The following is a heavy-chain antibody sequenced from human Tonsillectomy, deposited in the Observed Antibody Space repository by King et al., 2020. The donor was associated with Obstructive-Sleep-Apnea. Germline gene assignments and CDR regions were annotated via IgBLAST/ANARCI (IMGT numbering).Heavy chain of an antibody. Sequence: QLVQSRAEVKKPGESLKISCKASGYSFINYWIGWVRQIPGKGLEWMGTIFPGDFDTRYSPSLQGQVTISADKSISTAYLQWSSLKASDTAIYYCARPVGYCSSISCSDAFDIWGQGTTVTVSS. V-gene: IGHV5-51*01. D-gene: IGHD2-2*01. CDR1: GYSFINYW. CDR2: IFPGDFDT. J-gene: IGHJ3*02. CDR3: ARPVGYCSSISCSDAFDI.